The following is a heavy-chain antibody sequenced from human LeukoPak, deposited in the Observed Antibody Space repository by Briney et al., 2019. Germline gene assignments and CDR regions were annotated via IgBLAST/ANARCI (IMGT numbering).Heavy chain of an antibody. J-gene: IGHJ4*02. V-gene: IGHV3-48*02. Sequence: GGSLRLSCAASGFTFSDYSMNWVRQAPGKGLEWVSYISSSTTIFYADSVKGRFTISRDNAKNSLFLQMNGLRDEDTALYYCARERVIAAAGDGFDSWGQGTLVTVSS. CDR1: GFTFSDYS. CDR3: ARERVIAAAGDGFDS. CDR2: ISSSTTI. D-gene: IGHD2-21*01.